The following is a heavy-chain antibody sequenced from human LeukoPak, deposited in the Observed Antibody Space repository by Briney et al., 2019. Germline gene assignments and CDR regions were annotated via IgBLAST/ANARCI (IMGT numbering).Heavy chain of an antibody. D-gene: IGHD3-22*01. Sequence: GESLKISCRVSGYSFTSYWIGWVRQMPGKGLEWMGIIYPGDSDTRYSPSFQGQVTISADKSISTAYLQWSSLKASDTAMYYCARHRSRIYYDSSGYYRTTKYNWFDPWGQGTLVTVSS. CDR1: GYSFTSYW. CDR3: ARHRSRIYYDSSGYYRTTKYNWFDP. CDR2: IYPGDSDT. V-gene: IGHV5-51*01. J-gene: IGHJ5*02.